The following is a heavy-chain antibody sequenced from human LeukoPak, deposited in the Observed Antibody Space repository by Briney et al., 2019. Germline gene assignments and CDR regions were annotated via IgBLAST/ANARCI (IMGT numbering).Heavy chain of an antibody. CDR2: IYYSGST. CDR3: ARETTQDYYYYGMDV. J-gene: IGHJ6*02. CDR1: GFTFSDYY. V-gene: IGHV4-31*02. Sequence: LRLSCAASGFTFSDYYMTWIRQHPGKGLEWIGYIYYSGSTYYNPSLKSRVTISVDTSKNQFSLKLSSVTAADTAVYYCARETTQDYYYYGMDVWGQGTTVTVSS.